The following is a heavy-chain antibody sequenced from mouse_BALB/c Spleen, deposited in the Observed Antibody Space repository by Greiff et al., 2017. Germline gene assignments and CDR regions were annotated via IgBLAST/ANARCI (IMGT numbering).Heavy chain of an antibody. CDR1: GFTFSSYT. CDR3: EGGYYGYDAMDY. V-gene: IGHV5-12-2*01. J-gene: IGHJ4*01. D-gene: IGHD1-2*01. CDR2: ISNGGGST. Sequence: EVLLVESGGGLVQPGGSLKLSCAASGFTFSSYTMSWVRQTPEKRLEWVAYISNGGGSTYYPDTVKGRFTISRDNAKNTLYLQMRSLKSEDTAMFYCEGGYYGYDAMDYWGQGTSVTVSS.